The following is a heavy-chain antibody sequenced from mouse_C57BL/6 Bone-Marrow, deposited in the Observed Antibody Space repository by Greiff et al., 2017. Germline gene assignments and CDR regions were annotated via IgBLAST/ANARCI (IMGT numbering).Heavy chain of an antibody. Sequence: QVHVKQPGAELVKPGASVKVSCKASGYTFTSYWMHWVKQRPGQGLEWIGRIHPSDSDTNYNQKFKGKATLTVDKSSSTAYMQLSNLTSEDSAVYYCAIEDHYGSSYYAMDYWGQGTSVTVSS. CDR1: GYTFTSYW. V-gene: IGHV1-74*01. D-gene: IGHD1-1*01. J-gene: IGHJ4*01. CDR3: AIEDHYGSSYYAMDY. CDR2: IHPSDSDT.